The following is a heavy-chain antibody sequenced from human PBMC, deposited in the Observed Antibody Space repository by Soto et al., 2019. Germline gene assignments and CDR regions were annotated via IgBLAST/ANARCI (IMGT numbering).Heavy chain of an antibody. CDR1: GFTFRSYV. D-gene: IGHD3-16*01. J-gene: IGHJ1*01. CDR2: TSYDGSGK. Sequence: QVHLVESGGGVVQPGTSLRVSCVGSGFTFRSYVIHWVRQAPGKGREWVALTSYDGSGKYYGDSVRGRFTISRDNSRNTVDLQMDSLRLEDTALYYCARWGTTGGLDVWGQGTLVSVSS. V-gene: IGHV3-30*19. CDR3: ARWGTTGGLDV.